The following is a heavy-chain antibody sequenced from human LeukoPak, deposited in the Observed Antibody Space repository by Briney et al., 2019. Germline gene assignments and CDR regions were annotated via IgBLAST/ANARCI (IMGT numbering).Heavy chain of an antibody. J-gene: IGHJ6*03. Sequence: EASVKVSCKASGGTFSSYAISWVRQAPGQGLEWMGGIIPIFGTANYAQKFQGRVTITTDESTSTAYMELSSLRSEDTAVYYCARDGLGYCSSTSCYKNYYYYMDVWGKGTTVTVSS. V-gene: IGHV1-69*05. CDR2: IIPIFGTA. CDR1: GGTFSSYA. D-gene: IGHD2-2*02. CDR3: ARDGLGYCSSTSCYKNYYYYMDV.